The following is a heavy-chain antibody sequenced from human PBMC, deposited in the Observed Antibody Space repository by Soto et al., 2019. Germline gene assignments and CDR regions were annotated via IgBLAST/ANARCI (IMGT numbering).Heavy chain of an antibody. D-gene: IGHD2-15*01. CDR2: IYHSGST. V-gene: IGHV4-4*02. J-gene: IGHJ6*02. CDR3: AKDLDCSGGSCIPLVYYYGMDV. CDR1: GGSISSSNW. Sequence: PSETLSLTCAVSGGSISSSNWWSWVRQPPGKGLEWIGEIYHSGSTNYNPSLKSRVTISVDKSKNQFSLKLSSVTAADTAVYYCAKDLDCSGGSCIPLVYYYGMDVWGQGTTVTVSS.